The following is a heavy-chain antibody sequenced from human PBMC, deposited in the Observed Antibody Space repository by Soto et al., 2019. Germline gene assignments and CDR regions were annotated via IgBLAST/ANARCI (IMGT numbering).Heavy chain of an antibody. CDR1: GGSISSSNW. V-gene: IGHV4-4*02. Sequence: QVQLQESGPGLVKPSGTLSLTCAVSGGSISSSNWWSWVRQPPGKGLEWIGEIYHSGSTNYNPSLKSRVTISVDKSKNQFSLKLSSVTAADTAVYYCARASGRDAYNYEYFDVWGRGTLVIVSS. CDR2: IYHSGST. D-gene: IGHD5-12*01. J-gene: IGHJ2*01. CDR3: ARASGRDAYNYEYFDV.